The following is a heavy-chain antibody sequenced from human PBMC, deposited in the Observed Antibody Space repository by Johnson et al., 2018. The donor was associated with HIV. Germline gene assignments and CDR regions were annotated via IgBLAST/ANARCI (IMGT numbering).Heavy chain of an antibody. CDR3: ARSGPNWAFDF. CDR1: GFTFSSYW. J-gene: IGHJ3*01. CDR2: ISSDGSST. Sequence: VQLVESGGGLVQPGGSLRLSCAASGFTFSSYWMHWVRQTPGKGLVWVSRISSDGSSTYYADSVKGRFTISRDNARNTMFLQMNSLRAEDVAVYYCARSGPNWAFDFWGQGTMVTVSS. D-gene: IGHD1-1*01. V-gene: IGHV3-74*02.